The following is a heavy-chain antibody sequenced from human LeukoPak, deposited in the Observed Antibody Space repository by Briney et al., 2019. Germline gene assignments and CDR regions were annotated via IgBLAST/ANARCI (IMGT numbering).Heavy chain of an antibody. D-gene: IGHD6-13*01. J-gene: IGHJ4*02. Sequence: SETLSLTCAVCGGSFSGYYWSWIRQPPGKGLEWIGEINHSGSTNYNPSLKSRVTISVDTSKNQFSPKLSSVTAADTAVYYCARGSSDGFWYSSSLGYFDYWGQGTLVTVSS. CDR3: ARGSSDGFWYSSSLGYFDY. CDR2: INHSGST. V-gene: IGHV4-34*01. CDR1: GGSFSGYY.